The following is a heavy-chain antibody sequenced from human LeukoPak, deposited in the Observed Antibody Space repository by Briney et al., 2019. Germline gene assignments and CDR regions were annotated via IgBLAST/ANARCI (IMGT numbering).Heavy chain of an antibody. CDR3: ASGGKYCTGGACYGD. V-gene: IGHV3-53*01. J-gene: IGHJ4*02. Sequence: PGGSLRLSCAASGFIVSSDYISWVRQTPGKGLEWVSVIYSGGSTFYADSVQGRFTISRDNSKNTVYLQMNSLRDEDTAVYYCASGGKYCTGGACYGDWGQGTLVTVSS. CDR1: GFIVSSDY. D-gene: IGHD2-8*02. CDR2: IYSGGST.